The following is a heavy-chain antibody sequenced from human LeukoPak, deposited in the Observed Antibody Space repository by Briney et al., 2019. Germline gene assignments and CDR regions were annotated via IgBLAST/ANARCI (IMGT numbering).Heavy chain of an antibody. CDR2: IYYSGST. D-gene: IGHD3-3*01. Sequence: SETLSLTCTVSGGSISGYYWSWTRQPPGKGLEWIGYIYYSGSTNYNPSLKSRVTISVDTSKNQFSLKLSSVTAADTAVYYCASVRNYDFWSGYYNFDYWGQGTLVTVSS. J-gene: IGHJ4*02. V-gene: IGHV4-59*01. CDR1: GGSISGYY. CDR3: ASVRNYDFWSGYYNFDY.